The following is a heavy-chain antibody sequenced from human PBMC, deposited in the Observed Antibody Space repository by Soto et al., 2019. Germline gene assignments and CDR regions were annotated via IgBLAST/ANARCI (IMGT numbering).Heavy chain of an antibody. D-gene: IGHD4-17*01. J-gene: IGHJ2*01. CDR3: ARVPYGDYWYFDL. CDR1: GFTFSSYG. V-gene: IGHV3-33*01. CDR2: IWYDGSNK. Sequence: QVQLVESGGGVVQPGRSLRLSCAASGFTFSSYGMHWVRQAPGKGLEWVAVIWYDGSNKYYADSVKGRFTISRDNSKNTLYLQMNGLRAEDTAVYYCARVPYGDYWYFDLWGRGTLVTVSS.